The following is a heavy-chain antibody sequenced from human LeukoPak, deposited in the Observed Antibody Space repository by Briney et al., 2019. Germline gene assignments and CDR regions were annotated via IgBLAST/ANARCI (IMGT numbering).Heavy chain of an antibody. CDR2: IRYDGSNK. CDR3: AKGSGTVSSDYDYYYMDV. J-gene: IGHJ6*03. V-gene: IGHV3-30*02. Sequence: GGSLRLSCAASGFTFSSYGMNWVRQAPGKGLEWVAFIRYDGSNKYYADSVKGRFTISRDNSKNTLYLQMNSLRAEDTDVYYCAKGSGTVSSDYDYYYMDVWGKGTTVTVSS. D-gene: IGHD1-1*01. CDR1: GFTFSSYG.